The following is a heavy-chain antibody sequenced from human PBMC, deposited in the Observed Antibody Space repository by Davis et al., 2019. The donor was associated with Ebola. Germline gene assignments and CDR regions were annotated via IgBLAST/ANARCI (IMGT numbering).Heavy chain of an antibody. CDR2: IYSGGST. D-gene: IGHD6-13*01. J-gene: IGHJ4*02. CDR1: GFTFSSYG. Sequence: GESLKISCAASGFTFSSYGMHWVRQAPGKGLEWVSVIYSGGSTYYADSVKGRFTISRHNSKNTLYLQMNSLRAEDTAVYYCASLAAADYYFDYWGQGTLVTVSS. V-gene: IGHV3-53*04. CDR3: ASLAAADYYFDY.